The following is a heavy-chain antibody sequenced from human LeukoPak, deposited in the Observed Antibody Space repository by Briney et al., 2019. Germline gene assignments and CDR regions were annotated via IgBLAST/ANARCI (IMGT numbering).Heavy chain of an antibody. D-gene: IGHD5-18*01. J-gene: IGHJ4*02. CDR2: ISYDGSNK. CDR3: ARGRGYSYGSNDY. CDR1: GFTFSSYA. Sequence: GGSLRLSCAASGFTFSSYAMHWVRQAPGKGLEWVAVISYDGSNKYYADSVKGRFTISRDNSKNTLYLQMNSLGAEDTAVYYCARGRGYSYGSNDYWGQGTLVTVSS. V-gene: IGHV3-30-3*01.